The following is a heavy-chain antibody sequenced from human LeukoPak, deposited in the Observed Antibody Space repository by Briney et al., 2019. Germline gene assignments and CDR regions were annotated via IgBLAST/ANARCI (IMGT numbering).Heavy chain of an antibody. V-gene: IGHV3-15*01. Sequence: GGSLRLSCAASGFTFSNAWMSWVRQAPGKGLEWVGRIKSKTDGGTTDYAAPVKGRFTISRDDSKNTLYLQMNSLKTEDTAVYYCTTEYYYESSGYYWGGYWGQGTLVTVSS. CDR3: TTEYYYESSGYYWGGY. J-gene: IGHJ4*02. D-gene: IGHD3-22*01. CDR1: GFTFSNAW. CDR2: IKSKTDGGTT.